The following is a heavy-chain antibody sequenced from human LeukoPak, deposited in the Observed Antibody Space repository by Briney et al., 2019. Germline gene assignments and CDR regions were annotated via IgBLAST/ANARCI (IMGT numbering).Heavy chain of an antibody. CDR3: ARSRYLWLKQWLAYYYYGMDV. V-gene: IGHV1-69*13. D-gene: IGHD6-19*01. CDR2: IIPIFGTA. CDR1: GGTFSSYA. J-gene: IGHJ6*02. Sequence: ASVKVSCKASGGTFSSYAISWVRQAPGQGLEWMGGIIPIFGTANYAQKFKGRVTITADESTTTAYMELTSLRSEDTAVYYCARSRYLWLKQWLAYYYYGMDVWGQGTTVTVSS.